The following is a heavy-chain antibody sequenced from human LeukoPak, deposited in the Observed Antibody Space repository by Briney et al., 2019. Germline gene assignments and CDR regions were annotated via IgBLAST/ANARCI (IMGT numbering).Heavy chain of an antibody. J-gene: IGHJ3*02. V-gene: IGHV3-23*01. CDR1: GFTFSNYW. CDR2: ISGSSSST. Sequence: GGSLTLSCAASGFTFSNYWMAWVRQAPGKGLEWVSAISGSSSSTYYADSVKGRFTISRDNSKNTLYLQMNSLRAEDTAVYYCAKVRMITMIAYDAFDIWGQGTMVTVSS. D-gene: IGHD3-22*01. CDR3: AKVRMITMIAYDAFDI.